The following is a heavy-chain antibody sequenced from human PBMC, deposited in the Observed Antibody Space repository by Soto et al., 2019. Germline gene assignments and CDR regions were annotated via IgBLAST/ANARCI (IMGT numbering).Heavy chain of an antibody. CDR2: IAYDGRNK. D-gene: IGHD2-2*01. CDR1: GFTFSSYA. V-gene: IGHV3-30*04. Sequence: QVQLVESGGGVVQPGRSLRLSCAASGFTFSSYAMHWVRQAPGKGLEWVAVIAYDGRNKYYADSVKGRFTISRDNSKNTLYLQMNGLRAEDTAVYYCARDGAVVVPAAGYGMDVWGQGTTVTVSS. J-gene: IGHJ6*02. CDR3: ARDGAVVVPAAGYGMDV.